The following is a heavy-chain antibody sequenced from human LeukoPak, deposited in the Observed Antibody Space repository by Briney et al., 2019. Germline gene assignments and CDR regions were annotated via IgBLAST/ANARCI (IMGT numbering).Heavy chain of an antibody. Sequence: SETLSLTCTVSGGSISSGDYYWSWIRQPPGKGLEWIGYIYYSGSAYYNPFLKSRVTISVDTSKNQFSLKLSSVTAADTAVYYCARIGPAATIDYWGQGTLVTVSS. D-gene: IGHD2-2*01. CDR3: ARIGPAATIDY. CDR2: IYYSGSA. V-gene: IGHV4-30-4*01. J-gene: IGHJ4*02. CDR1: GGSISSGDYY.